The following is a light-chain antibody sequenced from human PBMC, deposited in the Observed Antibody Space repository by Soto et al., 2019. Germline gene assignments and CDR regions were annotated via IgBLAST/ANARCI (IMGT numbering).Light chain of an antibody. CDR1: QIVSSGY. CDR2: HTS. CDR3: QQYANSRT. Sequence: EIVLTQSPGTLSLFPGERATISCRASQIVSSGYLGWYQQKPGQAPRLLIQHTSSRAAGVPDRFSGSGSGKDFILTISRLEPEDFAVYYCQQYANSRTFGQGTKVEI. J-gene: IGKJ1*01. V-gene: IGKV3-20*01.